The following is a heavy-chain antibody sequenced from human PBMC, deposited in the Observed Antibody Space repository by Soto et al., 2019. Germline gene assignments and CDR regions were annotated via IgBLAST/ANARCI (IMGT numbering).Heavy chain of an antibody. Sequence: QLQLQESGPGLVKPSETVSLTCTVSGDSISSSSLYWGWIRQPPGKGLEWIGSIYNSGKTYYSPSLESRVTISVDTSKNQFSLKLSSVTAADTAGYYCARHGSNSGSYSEYFQYWGQGTLVAVSS. CDR2: IYNSGKT. CDR3: ARHGSNSGSYSEYFQY. CDR1: GDSISSSSLY. D-gene: IGHD1-26*01. V-gene: IGHV4-39*01. J-gene: IGHJ1*01.